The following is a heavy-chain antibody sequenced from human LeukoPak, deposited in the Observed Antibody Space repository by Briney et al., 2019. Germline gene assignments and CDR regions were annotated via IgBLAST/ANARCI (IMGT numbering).Heavy chain of an antibody. D-gene: IGHD2-15*01. V-gene: IGHV1-18*01. J-gene: IGHJ4*02. CDR2: ISAYNGNT. CDR3: ARTRYCSGGSCEIFADY. Sequence: ASVKVSCTASGYTFTSYGISWVRQAPGQGLEWMGWISAYNGNTNYAQKLQGRVTMTTDTSTSTAYMELRSLRSDDTAVYYCARTRYCSGGSCEIFADYWGQGTLVTVSS. CDR1: GYTFTSYG.